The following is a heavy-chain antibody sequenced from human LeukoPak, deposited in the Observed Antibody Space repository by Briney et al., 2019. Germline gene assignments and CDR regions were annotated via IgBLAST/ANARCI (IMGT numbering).Heavy chain of an antibody. CDR2: ISGSGDST. J-gene: IGHJ4*02. Sequence: GGSLRLSCAASGFTFSSYAMSWVRQAPGKGLEWVSTISGSGDSTYYADSVKGRFAISRDNSKNTLYLQMNSLSAADTAVYYCAKERCSSTICSDDYWGQGTLVTVSS. CDR1: GFTFSSYA. D-gene: IGHD2-2*01. V-gene: IGHV3-23*01. CDR3: AKERCSSTICSDDY.